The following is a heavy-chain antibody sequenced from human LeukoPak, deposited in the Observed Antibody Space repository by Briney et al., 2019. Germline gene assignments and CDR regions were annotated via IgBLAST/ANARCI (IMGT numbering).Heavy chain of an antibody. J-gene: IGHJ4*02. CDR1: RASISDNY. V-gene: IGHV4-4*07. CDR3: TTGGASGSLAH. CDR2: TYTSGDT. D-gene: IGHD6-13*01. Sequence: PSETLSLTCTGSRASISDNYWSWSRQPAGKALEWIGRTYTSGDTNYNPSLKSRASVSVDTSKNQFYLSLRYVTAADTAVYYCTTGGASGSLAHWGPGTLVTVSS.